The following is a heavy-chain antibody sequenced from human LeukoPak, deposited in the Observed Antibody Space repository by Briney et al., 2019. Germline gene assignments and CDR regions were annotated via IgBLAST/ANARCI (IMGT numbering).Heavy chain of an antibody. V-gene: IGHV4-30-2*01. CDR2: IYHSGST. Sequence: SETLSLTCAVSGGSISSGGYSWSWIRQPPGKGLEWIGYIYHSGSTYYNPSLKSRVTISVDRSKNQFSLKLSSVTAADTAVYYCARGLETGPDRHFDSWGQGTLVTVSS. CDR1: GGSISSGGYS. CDR3: ARGLETGPDRHFDS. D-gene: IGHD1-1*01. J-gene: IGHJ4*02.